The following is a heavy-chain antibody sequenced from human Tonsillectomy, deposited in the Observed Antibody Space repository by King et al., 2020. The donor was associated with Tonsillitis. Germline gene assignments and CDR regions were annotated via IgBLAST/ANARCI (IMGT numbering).Heavy chain of an antibody. CDR3: ARDNLAGSDVVVNGFDS. J-gene: IGHJ4*02. CDR1: GFTFSRYA. D-gene: IGHD2-15*01. V-gene: IGHV3-30*01. Sequence: VQLVESGGGVVQPGRSLRLSCAASGFTFSRYAMHWVRQAPGQGPEWGAVISHDGSDHFYADSVKGRFTISRDNSKNTLFLHMNSPRPDDTAVYYCARDNLAGSDVVVNGFDSWGQGTLVTVSS. CDR2: ISHDGSDH.